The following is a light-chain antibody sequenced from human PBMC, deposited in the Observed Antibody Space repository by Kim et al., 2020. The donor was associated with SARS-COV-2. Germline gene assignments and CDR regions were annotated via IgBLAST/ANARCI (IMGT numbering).Light chain of an antibody. V-gene: IGKV3-15*01. CDR3: QQYNNWLA. CDR2: GAS. Sequence: GERAARAGGARRGVSGSLAWWRRKPGRAPRLRIYGASARATGVPARFGGSGSGTEFTLAISGRQSEDLALYYWQQYNNWLAFGPGTRVDIK. J-gene: IGKJ3*01. CDR1: RGVSGS.